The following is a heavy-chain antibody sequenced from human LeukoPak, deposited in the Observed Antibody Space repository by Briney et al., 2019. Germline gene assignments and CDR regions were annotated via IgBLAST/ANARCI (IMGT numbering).Heavy chain of an antibody. D-gene: IGHD5-18*01. Sequence: PSETLSLTCAVYGGSFSGYYWSWIRQPPGKGLEWIGNVYYSGSTYYNPSLKSRVTISVDTSKNQFSLKLSSVTAADTAVYYCAREATGYSYGYNWFDPWGQGTLVTVSS. CDR2: VYYSGST. CDR3: AREATGYSYGYNWFDP. CDR1: GGSFSGYY. J-gene: IGHJ5*02. V-gene: IGHV4-34*01.